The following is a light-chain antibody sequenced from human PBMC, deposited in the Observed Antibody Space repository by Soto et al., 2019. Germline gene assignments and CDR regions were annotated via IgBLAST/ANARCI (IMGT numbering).Light chain of an antibody. J-gene: IGKJ5*01. V-gene: IGKV3D-20*02. CDR2: GAS. CDR3: QQRSNWPIT. CDR1: QSVSSSS. Sequence: EIVLTQSPGTLSLSPGERATLSCRASQSVSSSSLAWYQQKPGQAPRLLIYGASTRAAGIPARFSGSGSGTEFTLTISSLQSEDFAVYYCQQRSNWPITFGQGTRLEIK.